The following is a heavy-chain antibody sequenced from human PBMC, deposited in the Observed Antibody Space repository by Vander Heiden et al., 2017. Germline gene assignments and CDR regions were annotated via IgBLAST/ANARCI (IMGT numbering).Heavy chain of an antibody. D-gene: IGHD3-10*01. CDR1: GGSISAYYYY. Sequence: QLQLQESGPGLVKPSETLSLTCTVSGGSISAYYYYWGWIRQPPGEGLEWIGTIYYNGATYYNPSLNSRVTMSVDTSKNQFSLKLTSVTAADTAVYYCARHFYGSGSNCAEFDYWGQGTLVSVSS. CDR3: ARHFYGSGSNCAEFDY. CDR2: IYYNGAT. V-gene: IGHV4-39*01. J-gene: IGHJ4*02.